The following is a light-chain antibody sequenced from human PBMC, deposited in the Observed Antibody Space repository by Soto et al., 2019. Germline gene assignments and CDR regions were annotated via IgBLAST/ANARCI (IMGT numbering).Light chain of an antibody. CDR1: QSISSY. J-gene: IGKJ1*01. CDR3: QQIYSTPRT. CDR2: AAS. Sequence: DIQMTQSPSSLSASVGDRVSITCRASQSISSYLNWYQQKPGKAPKLLIYAASSLQSGVPSRFSGRGSRTEFTLTISSLQPEDFATYYCQQIYSTPRTFGQGTKVEIK. V-gene: IGKV1-39*01.